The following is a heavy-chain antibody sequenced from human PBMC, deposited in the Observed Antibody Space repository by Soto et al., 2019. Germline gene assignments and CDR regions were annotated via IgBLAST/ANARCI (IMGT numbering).Heavy chain of an antibody. J-gene: IGHJ4*02. CDR2: IRTKPNSYAT. Sequence: PGGSLRLSCAASGFTFSDSAMHWVRQASGKGLEWIGRIRTKPNSYATAYSASVKGRFTISRDNAKNSLYLQMNSLRAEDTALYYCAKGGATITTWFDCWGQGALVTVSS. CDR3: AKGGATITTWFDC. D-gene: IGHD4-4*01. V-gene: IGHV3-73*01. CDR1: GFTFSDSA.